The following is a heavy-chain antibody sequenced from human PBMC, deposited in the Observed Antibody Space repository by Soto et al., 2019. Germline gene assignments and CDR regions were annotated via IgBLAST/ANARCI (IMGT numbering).Heavy chain of an antibody. D-gene: IGHD2-8*01. CDR3: PKAGIAHNGGREAWDM. J-gene: IGHJ3*02. V-gene: IGHV3-23*01. CDR1: GFNFGAYA. Sequence: EVQLLESGGGLVQPGGSLRLSCAASGFNFGAYAMSWVRQAPGKGLEWVSGLVGSGDSIFYADSVRGRFTVSRDNSKNTLILEINSLKAEDTAVYDCPKAGIAHNGGREAWDMWGKGTKVTVSS. CDR2: LVGSGDSI.